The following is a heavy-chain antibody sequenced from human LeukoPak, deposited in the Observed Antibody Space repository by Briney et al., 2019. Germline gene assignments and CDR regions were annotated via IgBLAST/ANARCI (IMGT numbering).Heavy chain of an antibody. CDR1: GYTFTSYG. J-gene: IGHJ5*02. D-gene: IGHD3-3*01. Sequence: ASVKVSCKASGYTFTSYGISWVRQAPGQGLEWMGWISAYNGNTNYAQKLQGRVTMTTDTSTSIAYMELRSLRSDDTAVYYCARGKVSYDFWSGSSLNWFDPWGQGTLVTVSS. CDR2: ISAYNGNT. CDR3: ARGKVSYDFWSGSSLNWFDP. V-gene: IGHV1-18*01.